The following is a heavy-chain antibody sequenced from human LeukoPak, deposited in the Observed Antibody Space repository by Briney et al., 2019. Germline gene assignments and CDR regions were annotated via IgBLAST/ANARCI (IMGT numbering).Heavy chain of an antibody. CDR1: GFTVSSNY. CDR2: ISSDGSNK. CDR3: DPHDSSFHF. Sequence: PGGSLRLSCAASGFTVSSNYMSWVRQAPGKGLEWVAFISSDGSNKYYADSVKGRFTISRDNSKNTLYLQMNSLRDEDTAVYYCDPHDSSFHFWGQGTLITVSS. J-gene: IGHJ5*01. V-gene: IGHV3-30-3*01.